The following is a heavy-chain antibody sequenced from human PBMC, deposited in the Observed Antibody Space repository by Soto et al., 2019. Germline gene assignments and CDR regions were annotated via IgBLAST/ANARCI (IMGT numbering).Heavy chain of an antibody. CDR2: IIPIFGTA. J-gene: IGHJ6*02. D-gene: IGHD3-9*01. Sequence: ASVKVSCKASGGTFSSYAISWVRQAPGQGLEWMGGIIPIFGTANYAQKFQGRVTITADESTSTAYMELSSLRSEDTAVYYCARESSAMDDILTGPSPSNYYYYGMDVWGQGTTVTVSS. CDR3: ARESSAMDDILTGPSPSNYYYYGMDV. V-gene: IGHV1-69*13. CDR1: GGTFSSYA.